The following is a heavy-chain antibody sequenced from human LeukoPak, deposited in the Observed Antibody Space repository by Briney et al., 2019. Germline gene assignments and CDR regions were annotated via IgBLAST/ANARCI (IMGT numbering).Heavy chain of an antibody. CDR3: VRTKDGEIWGEWYFDL. J-gene: IGHJ2*01. D-gene: IGHD3-16*01. V-gene: IGHV4-39*06. CDR2: IYYSGST. CDR1: GGSISSSSYY. Sequence: PSETLSLTCTVSGGSISSSSYYWGWIRQPPGKGLEWIGSIYYSGSTYYNPSLKSRVTISVDTSKNQLPLKLTSVTAADTAVYFCVRTKDGEIWGEWYFDLWGRGTLVTVSS.